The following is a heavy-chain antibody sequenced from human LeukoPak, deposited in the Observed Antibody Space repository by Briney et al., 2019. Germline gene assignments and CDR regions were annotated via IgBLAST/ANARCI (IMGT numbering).Heavy chain of an antibody. Sequence: KPSETLSLTCAVYGGSFSGYYWSWIRQPPGKGLEWIGEINHSGSTNYNPSLKSRVTISVDTSKNQFSLKLSSVTAADTAVYYCARGRMDYYGSGSPDYWGQGTLVTVSS. CDR3: ARGRMDYYGSGSPDY. V-gene: IGHV4-34*01. J-gene: IGHJ4*02. CDR1: GGSFSGYY. CDR2: INHSGST. D-gene: IGHD3-10*01.